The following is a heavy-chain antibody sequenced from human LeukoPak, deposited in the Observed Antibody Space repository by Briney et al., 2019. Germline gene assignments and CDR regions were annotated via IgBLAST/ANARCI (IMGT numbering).Heavy chain of an antibody. V-gene: IGHV4-4*07. D-gene: IGHD1-26*01. CDR2: IYTSGST. Sequence: SETLSLTCTVSGGSISSYYWSWIRQPAGKGLEWIGRIYTSGSTNYNPSLKSRVTMSADTSKNQFSLKLSSVTAADTAVYYCARDVVGATTSDAFDIWGQGTMVTVSS. CDR3: ARDVVGATTSDAFDI. J-gene: IGHJ3*02. CDR1: GGSISSYY.